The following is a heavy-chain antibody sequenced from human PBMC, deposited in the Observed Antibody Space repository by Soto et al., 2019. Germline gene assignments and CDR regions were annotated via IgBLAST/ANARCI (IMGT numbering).Heavy chain of an antibody. Sequence: GGSLRLSCAASGFTFSSYAMSWVRQAPGKGLEWVSAISGSGGSTYYADSVKGRFAISRDNSKNTLYLQMNSLRAEDTAVDYCAKDGGLPGAPEAFDIWGQGTMVTVSS. J-gene: IGHJ3*02. V-gene: IGHV3-23*01. CDR3: AKDGGLPGAPEAFDI. CDR2: ISGSGGST. D-gene: IGHD2-15*01. CDR1: GFTFSSYA.